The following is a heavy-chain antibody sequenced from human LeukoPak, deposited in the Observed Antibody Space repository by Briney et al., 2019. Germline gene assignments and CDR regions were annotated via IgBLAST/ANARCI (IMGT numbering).Heavy chain of an antibody. CDR1: GFTFSSYG. CDR2: IWYDGSNK. D-gene: IGHD2-2*01. J-gene: IGHJ4*02. V-gene: IGHV3-33*01. Sequence: GGSLRLSCAASGFTFSSYGMHWVRQAPGKGLEWVAVIWYDGSNKYYADSVKGRFTISRDNSKNTLYLQMNSLRAEDTSVYYCARAEIGVVPAAPFDYWGQGTLVTVSS. CDR3: ARAEIGVVPAAPFDY.